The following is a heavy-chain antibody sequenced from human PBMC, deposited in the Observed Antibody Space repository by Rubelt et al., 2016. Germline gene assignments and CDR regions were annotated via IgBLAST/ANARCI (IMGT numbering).Heavy chain of an antibody. D-gene: IGHD4-17*01. CDR2: FDPEDGET. CDR1: GYTLTELS. CDR3: AIRQPDYGDLDFDY. J-gene: IGHJ4*02. Sequence: QVQLVQSGAEVKKPGASVKVSCKVSGYTLTELSMHWVRQAPGKGLEWMGGFDPEDGETIYDQKFQGRGTMTEDTSTDTAYMELSSLRSEDTAVYYCAIRQPDYGDLDFDYWGQGTLVTVSS. V-gene: IGHV1-24*01.